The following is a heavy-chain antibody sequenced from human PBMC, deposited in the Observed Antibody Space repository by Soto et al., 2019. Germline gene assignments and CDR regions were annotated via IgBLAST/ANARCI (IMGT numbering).Heavy chain of an antibody. CDR3: ARAITMVRGGIDLPHYYYMDV. V-gene: IGHV3-48*01. CDR2: ISSSSSTI. CDR1: GFTFSSYS. Sequence: EVQVVESGGGLVQPGGSLRLSCAASGFTFSSYSMSWVRQAPGKGLEWVSYISSSSSTIYDADSVKGRFTISRDNAKNSLYLQMNSLRAEDTAVYYCARAITMVRGGIDLPHYYYMDVWGKGTTVTVSS. D-gene: IGHD3-10*01. J-gene: IGHJ6*03.